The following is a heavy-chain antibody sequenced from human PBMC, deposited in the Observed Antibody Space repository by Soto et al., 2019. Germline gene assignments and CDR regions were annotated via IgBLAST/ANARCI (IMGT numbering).Heavy chain of an antibody. D-gene: IGHD3-9*01. Sequence: HPGGSLRLSCAASGFTFSSYAMSWVRQAPGKGLEWVSAISGSGGSTYYADSVKGRFTISRDNSKNTLYLQMNSLRAEDTAVYYCAKDPHYDILTGPQPYYGMDVWGQGTTVTVSS. J-gene: IGHJ6*02. CDR3: AKDPHYDILTGPQPYYGMDV. CDR1: GFTFSSYA. CDR2: ISGSGGST. V-gene: IGHV3-23*01.